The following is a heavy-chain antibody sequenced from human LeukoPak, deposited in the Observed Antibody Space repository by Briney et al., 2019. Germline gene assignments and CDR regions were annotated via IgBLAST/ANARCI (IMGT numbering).Heavy chain of an antibody. D-gene: IGHD6-13*01. CDR1: AYTFIDNY. J-gene: IGHJ4*02. Sequence: ASVKVSFKASAYTFIDNYMHWARQAPGQGLEWMGWINPNSGGTRYAQTFQGRVTLTRDTSVNTDYMELSGLRSDDTAVYYCARRGSSWYYLDYWGQGTLVTVSS. CDR3: ARRGSSWYYLDY. V-gene: IGHV1-2*02. CDR2: INPNSGGT.